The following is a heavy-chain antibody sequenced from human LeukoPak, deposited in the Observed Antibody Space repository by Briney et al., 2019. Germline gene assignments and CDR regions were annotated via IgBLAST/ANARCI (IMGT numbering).Heavy chain of an antibody. Sequence: GGSLRLSCAASGFTFSSYGMHWVRQAPGKGLEWVAVISYDGSNKYYAESVKGRFTISRDNSKNTLYLQMNSLRAEDTAVYYCAKSRMGAKEKSEGRFGMDVWGQGTTVTVSS. CDR1: GFTFSSYG. J-gene: IGHJ6*02. V-gene: IGHV3-30*18. D-gene: IGHD1-26*01. CDR2: ISYDGSNK. CDR3: AKSRMGAKEKSEGRFGMDV.